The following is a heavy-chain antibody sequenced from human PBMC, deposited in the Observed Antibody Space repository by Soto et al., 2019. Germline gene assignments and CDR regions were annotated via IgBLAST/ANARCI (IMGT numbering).Heavy chain of an antibody. J-gene: IGHJ3*02. CDR1: GGTFSTYS. D-gene: IGHD6-19*01. CDR3: TVGSWSGAVFDI. Sequence: QVQLVQSGAEVKKPGSSVKVSCKDSGGTFSTYSLFWVRQAPGQGLEWMGRIIPMLGTRNYAQRFQDRVTITADKTTATAHMELSSLRSEDTALYYCTVGSWSGAVFDIWGQGTMVTVSS. CDR2: IIPMLGTR. V-gene: IGHV1-69*08.